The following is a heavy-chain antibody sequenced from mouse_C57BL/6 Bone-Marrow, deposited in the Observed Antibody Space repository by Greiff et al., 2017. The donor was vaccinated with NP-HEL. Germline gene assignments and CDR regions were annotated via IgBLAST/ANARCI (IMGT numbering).Heavy chain of an antibody. J-gene: IGHJ4*01. CDR3: SEDSAVYFCARLGSSDRYYAMDY. CDR1: YTFSRRVH. CDR2: GQGLEWIG. D-gene: IGHD1-1*01. Sequence: VKLMESGPELARPWASVKISCQAFYTFSRRVHFAIRDTNYWMQWVKQRPGQGLEWIGAIYPGNGDTSYNQKFKGKATLTADKASSTAYMQLSSLTSEDSAVYFCARLGSSDRYYAMDYWGQGTSVTVSS. V-gene: IGHV1-87*01.